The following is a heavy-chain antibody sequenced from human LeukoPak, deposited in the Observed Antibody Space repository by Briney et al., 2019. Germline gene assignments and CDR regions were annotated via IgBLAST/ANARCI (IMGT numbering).Heavy chain of an antibody. J-gene: IGHJ5*02. D-gene: IGHD3-22*01. CDR3: ARQYHYDSSGYYRFDP. CDR1: GGSISSSSYY. CDR2: IYYSGST. Sequence: SETLSLTCTVSGGSISSSSYYWGWIRQPPGKGLEWIGSIYYSGSTYYNPSLKSRVTISVDTSKNQFSLKLSSVTAADTAVYYCARQYHYDSSGYYRFDPWGQGTLVTVSS. V-gene: IGHV4-39*01.